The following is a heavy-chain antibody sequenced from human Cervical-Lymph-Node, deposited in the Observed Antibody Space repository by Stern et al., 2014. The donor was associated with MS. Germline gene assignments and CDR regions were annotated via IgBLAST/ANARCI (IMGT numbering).Heavy chain of an antibody. CDR2: IIPIFGRA. J-gene: IGHJ4*02. D-gene: IGHD3-9*01. V-gene: IGHV1-69*01. Sequence: QLLESGAEVKKPGSSVKVSCKASGGTFSTYAISWVRQAPGQGLEWMGGIIPIFGRANYAQKFQGRVTITADESTSTAYMELSSLRSEDTAVYYCARGWSYDILTGYSYWGQGTLVTVSS. CDR1: GGTFSTYA. CDR3: ARGWSYDILTGYSY.